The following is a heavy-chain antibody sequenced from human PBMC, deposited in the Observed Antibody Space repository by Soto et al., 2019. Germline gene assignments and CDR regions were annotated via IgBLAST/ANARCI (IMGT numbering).Heavy chain of an antibody. Sequence: ASVKVSCKASGYTFTGYYMHWVRQAPGQGLEWMGWINPNSGGTNYAQKFLGWVTMTRERSISTAYMELSRLRSDDTAVYYCARERGGAAGTWWFDPWGQGTLVTVSS. CDR1: GYTFTGYY. V-gene: IGHV1-2*04. J-gene: IGHJ5*02. D-gene: IGHD6-13*01. CDR3: ARERGGAAGTWWFDP. CDR2: INPNSGGT.